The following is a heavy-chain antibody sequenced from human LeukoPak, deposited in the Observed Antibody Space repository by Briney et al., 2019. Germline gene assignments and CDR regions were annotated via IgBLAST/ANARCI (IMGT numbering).Heavy chain of an antibody. J-gene: IGHJ4*02. Sequence: KPGGSLRLSCAASGFTFSSYTMNWVRQAPGKGLEWVSSMSSSSSYIYYADSVKGRFTISRDNAKNSLYLQMNSLRAEDTAVYYCAGEDTYYNILTGYNLYYFDYWGQGTLVTVSS. CDR3: AGEDTYYNILTGYNLYYFDY. CDR2: MSSSSSYI. CDR1: GFTFSSYT. V-gene: IGHV3-21*01. D-gene: IGHD3-9*01.